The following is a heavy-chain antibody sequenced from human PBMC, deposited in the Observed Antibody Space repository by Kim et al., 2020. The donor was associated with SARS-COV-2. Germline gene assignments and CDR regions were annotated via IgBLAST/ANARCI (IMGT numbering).Heavy chain of an antibody. Sequence: GGSLRLSCAASGFTFSSYAMHWVRQAPGKGLEWVAVISYDGSNKYYADSVKGRFTISRDNSKNTLYLQMNSLRAEDTAVYYCARDAARGSGSYRTFDYWG. V-gene: IGHV3-30*04. CDR2: ISYDGSNK. J-gene: IGHJ4*01. CDR3: ARDAARGSGSYRTFDY. D-gene: IGHD3-10*01. CDR1: GFTFSSYA.